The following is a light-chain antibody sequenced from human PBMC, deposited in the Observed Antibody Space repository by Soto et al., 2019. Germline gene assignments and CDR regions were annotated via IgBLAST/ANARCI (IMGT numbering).Light chain of an antibody. V-gene: IGKV1-39*01. CDR1: QTIGSW. Sequence: DIQMTQSPSTLSASVGDIVTVTCRASQTIGSWLAWYQQKPGKAPKLLIYAASSLQSGVPSRFSGSGSGTDFTLTISSLQPEDFATYYCQQSYSTPRTFGQGTKVDIK. CDR3: QQSYSTPRT. J-gene: IGKJ1*01. CDR2: AAS.